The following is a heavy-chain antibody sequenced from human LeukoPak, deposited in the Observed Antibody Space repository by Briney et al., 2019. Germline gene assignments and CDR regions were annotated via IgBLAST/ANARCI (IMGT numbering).Heavy chain of an antibody. CDR3: AKYGPQDSGSSHFDY. V-gene: IGHV3-23*01. Sequence: GGSLRLSCAASGFTFSSYAMSWVRQAPGKGLEWVSAIRDSGSSTHYADSVKGRFTTSRDNSKNTLFLQMNSLRAEDTAIYYCAKYGPQDSGSSHFDYWGQGALVTVSS. CDR2: IRDSGSST. CDR1: GFTFSSYA. D-gene: IGHD1-26*01. J-gene: IGHJ4*02.